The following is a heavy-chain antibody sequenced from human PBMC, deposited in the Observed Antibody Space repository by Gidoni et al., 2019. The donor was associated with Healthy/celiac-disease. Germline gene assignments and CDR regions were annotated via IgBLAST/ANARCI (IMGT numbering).Heavy chain of an antibody. J-gene: IGHJ5*02. CDR3: ARDRKGVTRGNWFDP. CDR1: GGSISSYY. D-gene: IGHD4-17*01. V-gene: IGHV4-59*01. CDR2: IYYSGST. Sequence: QVQLPESGPGLVKPSETLSLTCTVSGGSISSYYWSWIRQPPGKGLEWIVYIYYSGSTNYNPSLKSRVTISVDTSKNQFSLKLSSVTAADTAVYYCARDRKGVTRGNWFDPWGQGTLVTVSS.